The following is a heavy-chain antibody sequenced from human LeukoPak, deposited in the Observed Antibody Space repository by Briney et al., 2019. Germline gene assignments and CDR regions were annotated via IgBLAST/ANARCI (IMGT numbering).Heavy chain of an antibody. Sequence: SETLSLTCSVSGGSISSGGYYWSWIRQHPGKGLEWIGYIYYSGSTYYNPSLKIRVTISVDTSKNQFSLKLSSVTAADTAVYYCARGGGGYCSSTSCYTPPTWFDPWGQGTLVTVSS. J-gene: IGHJ5*02. CDR2: IYYSGST. CDR1: GGSISSGGYY. V-gene: IGHV4-31*03. D-gene: IGHD2-2*02. CDR3: ARGGGGYCSSTSCYTPPTWFDP.